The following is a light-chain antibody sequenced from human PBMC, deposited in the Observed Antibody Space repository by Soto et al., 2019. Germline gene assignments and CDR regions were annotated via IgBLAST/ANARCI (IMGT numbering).Light chain of an antibody. Sequence: QSALTQPASVSGSPVQSITISCTGTSSDVGGYNFVSWYQQYPGKAPKLMIPDVTSRPSGVSNRFSGSKSGTTASLTISGLQAEDEADYYCCSYASSTSYVFGTGTKLTVL. CDR2: DVT. V-gene: IGLV2-14*01. J-gene: IGLJ1*01. CDR1: SSDVGGYNF. CDR3: CSYASSTSYV.